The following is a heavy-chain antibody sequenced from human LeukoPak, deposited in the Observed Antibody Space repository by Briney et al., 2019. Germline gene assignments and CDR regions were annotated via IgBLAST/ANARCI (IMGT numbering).Heavy chain of an antibody. CDR1: GGSISSSSYY. V-gene: IGHV4-39*01. CDR2: IYYSGST. Sequence: SETLSLTCTVSGGSISSSSYYWGWIRQPPGKGLEWIGSIYYSGSTYYNPSLKSRVTISVDTSKNQFSLKLSSVTAADTAVYYCARQDDILTGYDNWFDPWGQGTLVTVSS. J-gene: IGHJ5*02. CDR3: ARQDDILTGYDNWFDP. D-gene: IGHD3-9*01.